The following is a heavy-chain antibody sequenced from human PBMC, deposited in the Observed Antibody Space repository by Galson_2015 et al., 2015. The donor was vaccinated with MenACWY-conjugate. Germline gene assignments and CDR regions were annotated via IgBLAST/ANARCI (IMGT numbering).Heavy chain of an antibody. D-gene: IGHD7-27*01. V-gene: IGHV1-8*02. CDR1: GYTFTFHD. CDR2: MSPNSGNT. CDR3: ARLTGGRFDL. J-gene: IGHJ4*02. Sequence: SVKVSCKASGYTFTFHDMSWVRQAAGQGLECLGWMSPNSGNTGYAQKFPGRVTMTRNTSITTALLELSSLSSEDAAVYFCARLTGGRFDLWGQGTLVTVSS.